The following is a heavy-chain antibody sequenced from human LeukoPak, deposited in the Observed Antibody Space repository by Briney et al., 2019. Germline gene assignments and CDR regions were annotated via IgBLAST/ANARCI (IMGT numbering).Heavy chain of an antibody. D-gene: IGHD5-12*01. J-gene: IGHJ4*02. CDR1: GFTFSSYA. Sequence: GGSLRLSCAASGFTFSSYAMSWVRQAPGKGLEWVSAISGSGGSTYYADSVKGRFTISRDNSKNTLYLQMNSLRAEDTAVHYCAKAKGDSGYDFSGDYWGQGTLVTVSS. CDR3: AKAKGDSGYDFSGDY. V-gene: IGHV3-23*01. CDR2: ISGSGGST.